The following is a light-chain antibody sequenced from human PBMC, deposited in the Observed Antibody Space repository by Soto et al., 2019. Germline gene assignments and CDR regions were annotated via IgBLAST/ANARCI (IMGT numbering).Light chain of an antibody. V-gene: IGLV2-23*02. Sequence: QSALTQPASVSGSPGQSITISCTGTSSDVGSYNLVSWYQQQPGKAPKLMIYEVSKRPSGFSNRFSGSKSGNTASLTISGLQDEDEADYYCCSYAGSSFVVFGGGTKLTVL. J-gene: IGLJ2*01. CDR3: CSYAGSSFVV. CDR2: EVS. CDR1: SSDVGSYNL.